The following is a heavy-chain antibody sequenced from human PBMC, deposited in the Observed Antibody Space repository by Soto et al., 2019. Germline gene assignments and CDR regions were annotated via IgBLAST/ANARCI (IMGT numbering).Heavy chain of an antibody. CDR3: ARFGEQNDDNWSDP. CDR2: ISSSSSTI. V-gene: IGHV3-48*04. CDR1: GFTFSSYS. J-gene: IGHJ5*02. Sequence: SGGSLRLSCTASGFTFSSYSMNWVRQAPGKGLEWVSYISSSSSTIYYADSVKGRFTISRDNAKNSLFLQMNSLRVEDTAVYYCARFGEQNDDNWSDPWGQGTLVTVSS. D-gene: IGHD3-16*01.